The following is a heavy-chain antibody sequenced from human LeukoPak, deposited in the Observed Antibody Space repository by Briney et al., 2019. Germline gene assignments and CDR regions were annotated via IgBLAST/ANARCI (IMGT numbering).Heavy chain of an antibody. CDR1: GASVSSNSYY. CDR2: IYDTGTT. CDR3: ARQHCNGGSCYEVDY. J-gene: IGHJ4*02. D-gene: IGHD2-15*01. V-gene: IGHV4-61*01. Sequence: SQTLSPTCTVSGASVSSNSYYCSWLRQPRWKGLEWLVYIYDTGTTNYNPSLKSRVTISVDTSKNQFSLKLSSVTAADTAVYYCARQHCNGGSCYEVDYWGQGTLVTVSS.